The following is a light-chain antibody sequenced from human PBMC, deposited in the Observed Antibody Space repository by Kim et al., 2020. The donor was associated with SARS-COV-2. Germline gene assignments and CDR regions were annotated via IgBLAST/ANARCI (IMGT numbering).Light chain of an antibody. CDR2: GKN. V-gene: IGLV3-19*01. Sequence: LGQTVRITCQGDSLRSYYASWYQQKPGQAPVLVIYGKNNRPSGIPDRFSGSYSGNTASLTITGAQAVDEADYYCNSRDSSGNHWVFGGGTQLTVL. CDR1: SLRSYY. J-gene: IGLJ3*02. CDR3: NSRDSSGNHWV.